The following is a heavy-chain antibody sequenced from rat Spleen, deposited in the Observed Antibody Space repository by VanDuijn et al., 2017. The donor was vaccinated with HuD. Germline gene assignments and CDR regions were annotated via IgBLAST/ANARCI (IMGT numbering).Heavy chain of an antibody. CDR2: ISYDGSST. J-gene: IGHJ2*01. CDR3: ARHTGGGYSAVDY. Sequence: EVQLVESGGGLVQPGRSLKLSCAASGFTFSDYYMAWVRQAPTKGLEWVATISYDGSSTYYRDSVKGRFTISRDNAKSTLYLQMDSLRSEDTATYYWARHTGGGYSAVDYWGQGVMVTVSS. D-gene: IGHD1-11*01. V-gene: IGHV5-7*01. CDR1: GFTFSDYY.